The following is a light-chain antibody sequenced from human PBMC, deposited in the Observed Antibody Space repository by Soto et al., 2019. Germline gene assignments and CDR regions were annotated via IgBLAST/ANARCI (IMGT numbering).Light chain of an antibody. J-gene: IGKJ1*01. CDR1: ETVSKS. CDR2: ATS. Sequence: DIQMTQSPSTLPASVGDRVTITCRASETVSKSLNWYRQRPGRAPELLVYATSHLHDWVPSRFSGSESGTDFTLAISSLRPEDFATYYCQQSYSMPPTFGQGTRVEI. V-gene: IGKV1-39*01. CDR3: QQSYSMPPT.